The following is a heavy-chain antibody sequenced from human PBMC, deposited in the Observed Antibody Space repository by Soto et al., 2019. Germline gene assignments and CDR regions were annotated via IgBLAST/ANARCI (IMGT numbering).Heavy chain of an antibody. Sequence: SVKVSCKASGGTFSSYTISWVRQAPGQGLEWMGRIIPILGIANYAQKFQGRVTITADKSTSTAYMELSSLRSEDTAVYYCARDLRYCSGGSCYRNIVATDGFDYWGQGTLVTVSS. J-gene: IGHJ4*02. CDR3: ARDLRYCSGGSCYRNIVATDGFDY. D-gene: IGHD2-15*01. CDR2: IIPILGIA. V-gene: IGHV1-69*04. CDR1: GGTFSSYT.